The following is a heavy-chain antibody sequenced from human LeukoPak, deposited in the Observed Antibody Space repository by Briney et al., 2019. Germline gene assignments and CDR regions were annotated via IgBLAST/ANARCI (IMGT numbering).Heavy chain of an antibody. J-gene: IGHJ4*02. CDR3: ARGPPYFSGSPFFY. CDR2: ISANNANT. CDR1: GYTFSSYG. Sequence: ASVKVSCKASGYTFSSYGITWVRQAPGQGLEWMGWISANNANTNYAQKFQGRVTMTTDTSTSTAYMELRTLTSDDTAVYYCARGPPYFSGSPFFYWGREPLVPVSS. D-gene: IGHD3-10*01. V-gene: IGHV1-18*01.